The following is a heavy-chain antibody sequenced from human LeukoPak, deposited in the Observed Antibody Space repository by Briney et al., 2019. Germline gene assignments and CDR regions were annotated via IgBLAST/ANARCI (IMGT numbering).Heavy chain of an antibody. Sequence: SETLSLTCTVSGGSISSVSYYWSWIREPAGKGLEWIGRIYTSGSTNYNPSLKSRVTISVDTSKNQFSLKLSSVAAADTAVYYCARGGYGSGTYYFDYWGQGTLVTVSS. V-gene: IGHV4-61*02. CDR3: ARGGYGSGTYYFDY. CDR1: GGSISSVSYY. D-gene: IGHD3-10*01. J-gene: IGHJ4*02. CDR2: IYTSGST.